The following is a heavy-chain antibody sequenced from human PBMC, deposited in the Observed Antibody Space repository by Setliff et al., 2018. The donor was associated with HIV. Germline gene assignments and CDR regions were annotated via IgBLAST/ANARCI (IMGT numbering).Heavy chain of an antibody. CDR2: INPKNGVT. CDR3: ARAWGGSGYYAFDH. J-gene: IGHJ4*02. V-gene: IGHV1-2*02. Sequence: AAVKVSCKASGYTFTANYMHWVRQAPGQGLEWMGWINPKNGVTNYARKFQGRVTMTGDTSISAVYMDLSRLRSDDTAVYYCARAWGGSGYYAFDHWGQGTLVTVSS. CDR1: GYTFTANY. D-gene: IGHD5-12*01.